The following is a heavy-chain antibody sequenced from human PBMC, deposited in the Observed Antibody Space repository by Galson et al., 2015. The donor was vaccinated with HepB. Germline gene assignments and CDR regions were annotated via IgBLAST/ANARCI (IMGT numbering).Heavy chain of an antibody. CDR3: ASRASSSSLGFHI. CDR2: IDPSDSYT. D-gene: IGHD6-6*01. Sequence: QSGAEVKKPGESLRISCKGSGYSFTSSWISWVRQMPGKGLEWMGRIDPSDSYTNYSPSFQGNVTISADKSISTAYLQWSSLKASDTAMYYCASRASSSSLGFHIWGQGTMVTVCS. J-gene: IGHJ3*02. CDR1: GYSFTSSW. V-gene: IGHV5-10-1*01.